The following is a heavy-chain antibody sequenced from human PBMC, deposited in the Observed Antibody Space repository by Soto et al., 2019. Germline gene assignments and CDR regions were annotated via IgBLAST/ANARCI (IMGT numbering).Heavy chain of an antibody. CDR1: GYSFTSYL. CDR2: IDPSGSYT. Sequence: GDSLKISCKGYGYSFTSYLISWVRQMPGKGLEWMGSIDPSGSYTNYSPSFQGHVTISADKSISTAYLQWSSLKASDTAMYYCARRCGGDCPLYYYYGMDVWGQGTTVTVSS. D-gene: IGHD2-21*02. CDR3: ARRCGGDCPLYYYYGMDV. V-gene: IGHV5-10-1*01. J-gene: IGHJ6*02.